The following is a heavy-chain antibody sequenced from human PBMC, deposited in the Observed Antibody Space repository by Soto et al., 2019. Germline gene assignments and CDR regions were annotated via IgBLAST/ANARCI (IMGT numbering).Heavy chain of an antibody. CDR2: IYTSGST. CDR1: GGSISSYY. V-gene: IGHV4-4*07. D-gene: IGHD2-15*01. Sequence: QVQLQESGPGLVKPSETLSLTCTVSGGSISSYYWSWIRQPAGKGLEWIGRIYTSGSTNYNPSLKSRVTMSVDTSKNQFSLKLSSVTAADTAVYYCARDCSGGSCYSFTLGWFVPWGQGTLVTVSS. J-gene: IGHJ5*02. CDR3: ARDCSGGSCYSFTLGWFVP.